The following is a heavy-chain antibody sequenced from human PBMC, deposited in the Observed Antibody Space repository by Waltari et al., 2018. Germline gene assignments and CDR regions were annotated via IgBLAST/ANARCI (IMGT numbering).Heavy chain of an antibody. CDR2: ISGDGGAT. V-gene: IGHV3-64*01. Sequence: EVQLVESGGGLVQPGGSLRLSCAASGFSFSRHAMHWVRQAPGKGLEYVSAISGDGGATYYSNSVKGRFTISRDNSKNTLYLQMGSLRAEDMAMYYCARDLYCSSTACYAPFDYWGQGTLVTVSS. J-gene: IGHJ4*02. CDR1: GFSFSRHA. D-gene: IGHD2-2*01. CDR3: ARDLYCSSTACYAPFDY.